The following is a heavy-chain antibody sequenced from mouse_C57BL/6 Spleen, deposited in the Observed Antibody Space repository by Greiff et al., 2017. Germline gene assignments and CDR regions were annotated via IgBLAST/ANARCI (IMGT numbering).Heavy chain of an antibody. Sequence: QVQLKESGAELVRPGSSVKLSCKASGYTFTSYWMDWVKQRPGQGLEWIGNIYPSDSETHYNQKFKDKATLTVDKSSSTAYMQLSSLTSEDSAVYYCARRELGDGPLFGYWGQGTTLTVSS. J-gene: IGHJ2*01. CDR3: ARRELGDGPLFGY. CDR1: GYTFTSYW. V-gene: IGHV1-61*01. D-gene: IGHD2-3*01. CDR2: IYPSDSET.